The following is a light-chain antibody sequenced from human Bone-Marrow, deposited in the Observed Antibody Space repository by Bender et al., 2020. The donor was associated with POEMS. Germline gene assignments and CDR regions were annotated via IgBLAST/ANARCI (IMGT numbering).Light chain of an antibody. CDR3: GTWDAGLSGGV. CDR1: NSNIGNNY. CDR2: ENN. J-gene: IGLJ3*02. Sequence: QSVLTQPPSVSAAPGQKVTISCSGSNSNIGNNYVSWYQQVPGRAPKLLIYENNKRRSGIPERFSGSKSGTSATLGITGLQTEDEADYYCGTWDAGLSGGVFGGGTKLTVL. V-gene: IGLV1-51*02.